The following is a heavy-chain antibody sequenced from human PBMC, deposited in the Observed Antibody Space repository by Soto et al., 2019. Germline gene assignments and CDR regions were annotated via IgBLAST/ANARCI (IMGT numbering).Heavy chain of an antibody. V-gene: IGHV1-2*04. CDR2: INPNSGGT. D-gene: IGHD6-13*01. CDR3: ARDWVAAAEDYYYYGMDV. CDR1: GYTFTGYY. J-gene: IGHJ6*02. Sequence: QVQLVQSGAEVKKPGASVKVSCKASGYTFTGYYMHWVRQAPGQGLEWMGWINPNSGGTNYAQKFQGWVTMTRDTSSSTAYMEQSRLRSDDTAVYYCARDWVAAAEDYYYYGMDVWGQGTTVTVSS.